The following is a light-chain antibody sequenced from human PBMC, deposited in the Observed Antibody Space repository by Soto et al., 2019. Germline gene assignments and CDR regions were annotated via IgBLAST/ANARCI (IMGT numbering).Light chain of an antibody. CDR3: QSYDSRLSAVV. J-gene: IGLJ2*01. V-gene: IGLV1-40*01. CDR2: DNS. Sequence: QSVLTQPPSVSGAPGQRVTISCTGNISNIGAGFDVHWYQQLPGTAPKLLIYDNSNRPSGVPDRFSGSKSGTSASLAITGLQAEDGTDYYCQSYDSRLSAVVFGGGTKLTVL. CDR1: ISNIGAGFD.